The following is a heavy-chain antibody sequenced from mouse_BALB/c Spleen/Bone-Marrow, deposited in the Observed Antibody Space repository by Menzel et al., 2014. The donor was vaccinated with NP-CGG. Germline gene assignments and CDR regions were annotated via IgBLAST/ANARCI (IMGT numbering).Heavy chain of an antibody. CDR3: ARLGNDDAMDY. J-gene: IGHJ4*01. CDR1: GFTFSSYY. V-gene: IGHV5-6-2*01. D-gene: IGHD2-12*01. Sequence: EVQRVESGGGLVKLGGSLKLSCAASGFTFSSYYMSWVRQTPEKRLELVVAINSNGGSTYYPDTVKGRFTISRDNAKNTLYLQMSSLKSEDTALYYCARLGNDDAMDYWGQGTSVTVSS. CDR2: INSNGGST.